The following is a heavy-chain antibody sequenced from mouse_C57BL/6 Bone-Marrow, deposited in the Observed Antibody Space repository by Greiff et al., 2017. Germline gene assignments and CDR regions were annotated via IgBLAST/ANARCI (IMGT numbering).Heavy chain of an antibody. CDR1: GYTFTSYW. Sequence: VQLQQPGAELVKPGASVKMSCKASGYTFTSYWITWVKQRPGQGLEWIGDIYPGSGSTNYNEKFKSKATLTVDTSSSTAYMQLSSLTSEDSAVYYCARRPYYYGSSLDYWGQGTTLTVSS. CDR2: IYPGSGST. D-gene: IGHD1-1*01. V-gene: IGHV1-55*01. J-gene: IGHJ2*01. CDR3: ARRPYYYGSSLDY.